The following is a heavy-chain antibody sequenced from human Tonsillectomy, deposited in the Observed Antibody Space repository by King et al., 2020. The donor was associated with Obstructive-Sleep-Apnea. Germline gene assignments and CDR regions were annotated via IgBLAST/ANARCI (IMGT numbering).Heavy chain of an antibody. CDR2: IYYTGKT. CDR1: GGSISSNVYY. Sequence: LQLQESGPGLVEPSETLSLTCTVSGGSISSNVYYWDWIRQPPGKGLEWIGTIYYTGKTDYNPSLESRVTMSVDTSQNQFSLKLHSLTVADTAMYYCVRAPYRRGPGWCDAWGQGSPVTVSS. CDR3: VRAPYRRGPGWCDA. V-gene: IGHV4-39*07. D-gene: IGHD3-10*01. J-gene: IGHJ5*02.